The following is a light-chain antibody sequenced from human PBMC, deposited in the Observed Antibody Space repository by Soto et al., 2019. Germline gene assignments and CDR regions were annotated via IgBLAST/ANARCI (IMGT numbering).Light chain of an antibody. CDR3: QQYNSYSPT. J-gene: IGKJ1*01. CDR2: KAS. Sequence: DIQMTQSPSILSASVGDRVTITCRASQSISSWLAWYQQKPGKAPNLLIHKASHLESGVPSRFSGSGSGTEFTLTISSLQPGDFATYYCQQYNSYSPTFGQGTKVDIK. CDR1: QSISSW. V-gene: IGKV1-5*03.